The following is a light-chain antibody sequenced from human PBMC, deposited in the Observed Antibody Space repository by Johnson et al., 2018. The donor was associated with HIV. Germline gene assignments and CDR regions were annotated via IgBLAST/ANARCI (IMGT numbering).Light chain of an antibody. CDR2: ENT. CDR3: GTWDSSLSADV. V-gene: IGLV1-51*02. J-gene: IGLJ1*01. Sequence: QSVLTQSPSVSAAPGQKVTISCSGSSSNIGNNYVSWYQQLPGTAPKLLIYENTKRPSGIPDRFSGSKSGTSATLGITGLQTGDEADYYCGTWDSSLSADVFGTGTKVTVL. CDR1: SSNIGNNY.